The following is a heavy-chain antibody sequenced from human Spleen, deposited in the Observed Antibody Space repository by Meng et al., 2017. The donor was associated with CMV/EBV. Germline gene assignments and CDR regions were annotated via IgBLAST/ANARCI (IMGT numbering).Heavy chain of an antibody. Sequence: ASVKVSCKASGYNFDGYGISWVRQAPGQGLEWMGWINPNSGGTNYAQKFQGRVTMTRDTSISTAYMELSRLRSDDTAVYYCAREDKAFDIWGQGTMVTVSS. J-gene: IGHJ3*02. CDR2: INPNSGGT. CDR3: AREDKAFDI. V-gene: IGHV1-2*02. CDR1: GYNFDGYG.